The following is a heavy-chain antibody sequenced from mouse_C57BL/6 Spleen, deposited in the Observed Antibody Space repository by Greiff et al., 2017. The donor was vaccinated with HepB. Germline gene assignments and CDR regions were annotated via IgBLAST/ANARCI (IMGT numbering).Heavy chain of an antibody. CDR1: GYSFTDYF. Sequence: VHVKQSGPELVKPGASVKISCKASGYSFTDYFMNWVKQSHGKSLEWIGRINPYNGDTFYNQKFKGKATLTVDKSSSTAHMELLSLTSEDFAVYYCALLWLRRGGDYWGQGTSVTVSS. CDR3: ALLWLRRGGDY. J-gene: IGHJ4*01. CDR2: INPYNGDT. V-gene: IGHV1-37*01. D-gene: IGHD2-2*01.